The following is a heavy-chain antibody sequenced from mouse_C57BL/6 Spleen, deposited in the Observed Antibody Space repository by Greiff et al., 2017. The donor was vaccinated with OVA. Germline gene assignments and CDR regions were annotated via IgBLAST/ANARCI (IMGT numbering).Heavy chain of an antibody. CDR1: GYTFTSYW. CDR3: ARCPSNWDGGDYYAMDY. J-gene: IGHJ4*01. CDR2: IHPTSGST. V-gene: IGHV1-64*01. D-gene: IGHD4-1*01. Sequence: VQLQQPGAELVKPGASVKLSCKASGYTFTSYWMHWVKQRPGQGLEWIGMIHPTSGSTNYNEKFKSKSTLTVDKSSSTAYMQLSSLTSEDSAVYYCARCPSNWDGGDYYAMDYWGQGTSVTVSS.